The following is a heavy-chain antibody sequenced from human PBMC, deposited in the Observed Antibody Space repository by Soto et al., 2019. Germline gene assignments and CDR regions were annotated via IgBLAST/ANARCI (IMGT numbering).Heavy chain of an antibody. CDR3: ASGIVVVVAATSAFDI. D-gene: IGHD2-15*01. CDR2: INPSGGST. J-gene: IGHJ3*02. Sequence: QVQLVQSGAEVKKPGASVKVSCKASGYTFTSYYMHWVRQAPGQGLEWMGIINPSGGSTSYAQKFQSRVTMTRDTSTSTVYMELSSLRSEDTAVYYCASGIVVVVAATSAFDIWGQGTMVTVSS. V-gene: IGHV1-46*03. CDR1: GYTFTSYY.